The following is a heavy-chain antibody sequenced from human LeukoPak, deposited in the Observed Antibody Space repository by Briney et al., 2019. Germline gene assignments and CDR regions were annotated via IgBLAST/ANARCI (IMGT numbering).Heavy chain of an antibody. V-gene: IGHV4-39*01. J-gene: IGHJ4*02. CDR1: GGSISSSHYY. CDR2: IYYSGNT. Sequence: PSETLSLTCTVSGGSISSSHYYWGWIRQPPGKGLEWIGSIYYSGNTYYNASLKSQVSISIDTSKNQFSLRLTSVTAADTAVYYCARQTGSGLFILPGGQGTLVTVSS. D-gene: IGHD3/OR15-3a*01. CDR3: ARQTGSGLFILP.